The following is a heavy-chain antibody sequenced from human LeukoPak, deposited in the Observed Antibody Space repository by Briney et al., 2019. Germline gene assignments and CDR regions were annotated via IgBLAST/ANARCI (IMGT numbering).Heavy chain of an antibody. Sequence: SETLSLTCIVSGSSITSLHSWGWIRQPPGKGLEWVGSMYHSGKPYYNPSLKSRVTISADTSKNQFSLKLTSVTAADTAIYYCARAHEDYMDVWGKGTTVTVSS. CDR1: GSSITSLHS. CDR2: MYHSGKP. CDR3: ARAHEDYMDV. J-gene: IGHJ6*03. V-gene: IGHV4-38-2*02.